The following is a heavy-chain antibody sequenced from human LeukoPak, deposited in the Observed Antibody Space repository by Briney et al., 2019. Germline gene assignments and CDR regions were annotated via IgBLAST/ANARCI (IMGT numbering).Heavy chain of an antibody. CDR2: IKEDESKT. V-gene: IGHV3-7*03. D-gene: IGHD1-1*01. CDR1: GFTFSSYW. CDR3: ARDHGLQNGYIPGFDY. J-gene: IGHJ4*02. Sequence: GGSLRLSCAASGFTFSSYWMSWVRQAPGKGLEWVANIKEDESKTYYVDSVKGRFTISRDNAEKSLFLQMNSLRAEDTAVYYCARDHGLQNGYIPGFDYWGQGTLVTVSS.